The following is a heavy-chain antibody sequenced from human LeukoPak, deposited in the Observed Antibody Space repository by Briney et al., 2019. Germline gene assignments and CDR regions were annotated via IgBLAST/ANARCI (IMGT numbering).Heavy chain of an antibody. CDR2: MNPNSGNT. Sequence: ASVTVSFKAAGYTFTSYDINWVRQAPGQGLEWMGWMNPNSGNTGYAQKFQGRVTMTRNTSISTAYMELSSLRSEDTAVYYCARGRRGDYHAFDIWGQGTMVTVSS. D-gene: IGHD4-17*01. J-gene: IGHJ3*02. V-gene: IGHV1-8*01. CDR1: GYTFTSYD. CDR3: ARGRRGDYHAFDI.